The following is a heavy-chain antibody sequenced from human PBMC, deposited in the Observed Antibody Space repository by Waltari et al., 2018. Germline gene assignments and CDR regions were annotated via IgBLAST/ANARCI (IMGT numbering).Heavy chain of an antibody. J-gene: IGHJ6*03. CDR3: ARGPRQTYCSSTSCYARRLVGYMDV. CDR1: GGSFSGYY. Sequence: QVQLQQWGAGLLKPSETLSLTCAVYGGSFSGYYWSWIRQPPGKGLEWHGEINHSGSTNYNPSLKSRVTISVDTSKNQFSLKLSSVTAADTAVYYCARGPRQTYCSSTSCYARRLVGYMDVWGKGTTVTISS. V-gene: IGHV4-34*01. D-gene: IGHD2-2*01. CDR2: INHSGST.